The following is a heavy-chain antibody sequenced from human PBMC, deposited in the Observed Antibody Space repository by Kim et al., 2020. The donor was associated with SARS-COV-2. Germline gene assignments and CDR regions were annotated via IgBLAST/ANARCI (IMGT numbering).Heavy chain of an antibody. CDR3: AVTPIVVVAYSAFDI. CDR2: ISAYNGNT. D-gene: IGHD2-15*01. V-gene: IGHV1-18*01. Sequence: ASVKVSCKASGYTFTSYGISWVRQAPGQRLEWMGWISAYNGNTNYAQKLQGRVTMTTDTSTSTAYMELRSLRSDDTAVYYCAVTPIVVVAYSAFDIWGQGTMVTVSS. CDR1: GYTFTSYG. J-gene: IGHJ3*02.